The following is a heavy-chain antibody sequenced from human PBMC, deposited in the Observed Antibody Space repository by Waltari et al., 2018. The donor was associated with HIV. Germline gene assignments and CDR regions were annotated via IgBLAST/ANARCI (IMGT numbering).Heavy chain of an antibody. D-gene: IGHD3-3*01. J-gene: IGHJ5*01. CDR1: GFSFSDYY. CDR3: ARTKYDLWSGSYFDS. Sequence: QVQLVESGGGLVKPGGSLRLSCVASGFSFSDYYMSWIRLAPGKGLEGVASIRSRGNNTHYADSVQGRITISRDNAKNSLYLQMNTLSAEDTAVYYCARTKYDLWSGSYFDSWGQGTLVTVSS. CDR2: IRSRGNNT. V-gene: IGHV3-11*01.